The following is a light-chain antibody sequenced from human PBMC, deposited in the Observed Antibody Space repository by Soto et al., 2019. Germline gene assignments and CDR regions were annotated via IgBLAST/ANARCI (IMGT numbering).Light chain of an antibody. Sequence: DIQMTQSPSSLSASVGDRVTITCQASQDITKYLSWYQKKPGKAPNLLIYDASNLETGVPSRFRGSGSGTDFTFTITSLQPEDIATYYCQQYHNLPLTFGGGTKVEIK. CDR2: DAS. J-gene: IGKJ4*01. CDR1: QDITKY. V-gene: IGKV1-33*01. CDR3: QQYHNLPLT.